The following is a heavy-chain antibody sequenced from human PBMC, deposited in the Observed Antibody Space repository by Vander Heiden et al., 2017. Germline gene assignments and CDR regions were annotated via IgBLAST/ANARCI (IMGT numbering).Heavy chain of an antibody. V-gene: IGHV4-39*01. CDR2: IYYSGST. CDR1: GGSISSSSYY. D-gene: IGHD3-9*01. CDR3: ARRVGILRYFDSP. Sequence: LQLQESGPGLVKPSETLSLTCTVSGGSISSSSYYWGWIRQPPGKGLEWIGSIYYSGSTYYNPSLKSRVTISVDTSKNQFSLKLSSVTAADTAVYYCARRVGILRYFDSPWGQGTLVTVSS. J-gene: IGHJ5*02.